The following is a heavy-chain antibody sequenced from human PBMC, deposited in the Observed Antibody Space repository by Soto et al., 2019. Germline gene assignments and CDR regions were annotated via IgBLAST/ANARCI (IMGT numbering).Heavy chain of an antibody. CDR2: LSYDGSNK. D-gene: IGHD2-15*01. J-gene: IGHJ6*02. Sequence: QVQLVESGGGVVQPGRSLRLSCAASGFTFRNYAMHWVRQAPGKGLECVAVLSYDGSNKFYRDYVKGRFTISRDNSKNTLYLQINSLRDEDTAVYYCARGDREDIAVVVGVRPGEYGVDVWGQGTTVTVSS. CDR1: GFTFRNYA. CDR3: ARGDREDIAVVVGVRPGEYGVDV. V-gene: IGHV3-30-3*01.